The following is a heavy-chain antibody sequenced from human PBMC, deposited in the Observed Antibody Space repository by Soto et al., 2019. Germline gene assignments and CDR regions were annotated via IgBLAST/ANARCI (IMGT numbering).Heavy chain of an antibody. CDR1: GGSISSGGYS. CDR3: DRKSRDGYNYI. V-gene: IGHV4-30-2*01. D-gene: IGHD5-12*01. J-gene: IGHJ3*02. Sequence: PSETLSLTCAVSGGSISSGGYSWSWIRQPPGKGLEWIGYIYHSGSTYYNPSLKSRVTISVDRSKNQFSLKLSSVTAADTAVYYCDRKSRDGYNYIWGQGKMVTVSS. CDR2: IYHSGST.